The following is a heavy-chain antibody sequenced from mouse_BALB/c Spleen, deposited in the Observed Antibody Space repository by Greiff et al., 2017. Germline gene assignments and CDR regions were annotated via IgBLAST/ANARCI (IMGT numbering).Heavy chain of an antibody. J-gene: IGHJ2*01. D-gene: IGHD1-1*01. CDR3: GRATVVATDYFDY. V-gene: IGHV5-17*02. CDR2: ISSGSSTI. Sequence: EVMLVESGGGLVQPGGSRKLSCAASGFTFSSFGMHWVRQAPEKGLEWVAYISSGSSTIYYADTVKGRFTISRDNPKNTLFLQMTSLRSEDTAMYYCGRATVVATDYFDYWGQGTTLTVSS. CDR1: GFTFSSFG.